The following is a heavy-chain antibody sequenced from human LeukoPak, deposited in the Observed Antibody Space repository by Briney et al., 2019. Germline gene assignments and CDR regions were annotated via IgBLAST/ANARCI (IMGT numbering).Heavy chain of an antibody. CDR2: IYYSGST. Sequence: PSETLSLTCTVSGGSISSYCWSWLRQPPGKGLEWIGYIYYSGSTNYNPSLKSRVTISVDTSKNQFSLKLSSVTAADTAVYYCARGGDYYDSSAEGWFDPWGQGTLVTVSS. V-gene: IGHV4-59*01. CDR3: ARGGDYYDSSAEGWFDP. CDR1: GGSISSYC. D-gene: IGHD3-22*01. J-gene: IGHJ5*02.